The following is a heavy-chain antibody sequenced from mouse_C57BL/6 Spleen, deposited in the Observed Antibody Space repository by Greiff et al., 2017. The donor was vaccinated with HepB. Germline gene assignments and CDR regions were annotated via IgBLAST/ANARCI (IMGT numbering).Heavy chain of an antibody. Sequence: VQLQQSGAELVKPGASVKLSCKASGYTFTSYWMHWVKQRPGQGLEWIGMIHPNSGSTNYNEKFKSKATLTVDKSSSTAYMQLSSLTSEDSAVYYGARNDYYGSSYVAYWGQGTLVTVSA. CDR3: ARNDYYGSSYVAY. V-gene: IGHV1-64*01. CDR1: GYTFTSYW. CDR2: IHPNSGST. D-gene: IGHD1-1*01. J-gene: IGHJ3*01.